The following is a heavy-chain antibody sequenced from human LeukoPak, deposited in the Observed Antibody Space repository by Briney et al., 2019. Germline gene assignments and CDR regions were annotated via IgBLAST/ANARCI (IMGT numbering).Heavy chain of an antibody. Sequence: GGSPRLSCAASGFTFSSFAMHWVRQAPGKGLEWVAVISYDGSNKYYADSVKGRFTISRDNSKNTPYLQMNSLRTEDTAVYYCAKDLIEGFEAFDIWGQGTMVTVSS. D-gene: IGHD3-10*01. CDR1: GFTFSSFA. CDR3: AKDLIEGFEAFDI. CDR2: ISYDGSNK. J-gene: IGHJ3*02. V-gene: IGHV3-30*18.